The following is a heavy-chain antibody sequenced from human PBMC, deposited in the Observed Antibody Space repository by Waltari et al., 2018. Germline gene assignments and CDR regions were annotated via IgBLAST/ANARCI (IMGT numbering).Heavy chain of an antibody. CDR2: ISGSGGST. D-gene: IGHD6-13*01. V-gene: IGHV3-23*04. CDR3: AKSPSWYGAYFDY. J-gene: IGHJ4*02. Sequence: EVQLVESGGGLVQPGGSLRLSCAASGFTFSSYAMSWVGEAPGKGLEWVSAISGSGGSTYYADSVKGRFTISRDNSKNTLYLQMNSLRAEDTAVYYCAKSPSWYGAYFDYWGQGTLVTVSS. CDR1: GFTFSSYA.